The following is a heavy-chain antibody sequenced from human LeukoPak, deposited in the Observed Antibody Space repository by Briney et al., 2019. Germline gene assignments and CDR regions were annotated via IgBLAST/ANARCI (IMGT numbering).Heavy chain of an antibody. D-gene: IGHD4-17*01. CDR2: ISYDGINK. Sequence: PGGSLRPSCAASGFTFGVYAMHWVRQAPGKGLEWVAVISYDGINKYYADSVKGRFTVSRDNSKNTLYLQMNSLRVEDTAVYYCARESYPSGDYVVWGQGTLLTVSS. J-gene: IGHJ4*02. CDR1: GFTFGVYA. V-gene: IGHV3-30-3*01. CDR3: ARESYPSGDYVV.